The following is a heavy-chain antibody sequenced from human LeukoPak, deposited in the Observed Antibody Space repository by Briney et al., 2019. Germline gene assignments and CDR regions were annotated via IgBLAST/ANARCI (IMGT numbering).Heavy chain of an antibody. CDR3: AKDQLSGGYSSGWIPFDY. D-gene: IGHD6-19*01. Sequence: QAGGSLRLSCAASGFTFSSYGMHWVRQAPGKGLEWVAFIRYDGSNKYYADSVKGRFTISRDNSKNTLYLQMNSLRAEDTAVYYCAKDQLSGGYSSGWIPFDYWGQGTPVTVSS. J-gene: IGHJ4*02. V-gene: IGHV3-30*02. CDR2: IRYDGSNK. CDR1: GFTFSSYG.